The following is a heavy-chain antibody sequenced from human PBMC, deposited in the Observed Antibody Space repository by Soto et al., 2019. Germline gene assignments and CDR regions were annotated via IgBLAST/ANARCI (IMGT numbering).Heavy chain of an antibody. Sequence: GGSLRLSCAASGFTFSIYWMSWVRQAPGKGLEWVANIKQDGSEKYYVDSVKGRFTISRDNAKNSLYLQMNSLRAEDTAVYYCARDGQLVINYFDYWGQGTLVTVSS. CDR3: ARDGQLVINYFDY. CDR1: GFTFSIYW. CDR2: IKQDGSEK. D-gene: IGHD6-13*01. V-gene: IGHV3-7*01. J-gene: IGHJ4*02.